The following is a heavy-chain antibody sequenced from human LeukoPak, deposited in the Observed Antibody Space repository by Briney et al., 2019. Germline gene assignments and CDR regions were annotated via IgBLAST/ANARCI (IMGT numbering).Heavy chain of an antibody. CDR2: ISSSGSTI. D-gene: IGHD3-3*01. V-gene: IGHV3-48*04. J-gene: IGHJ4*02. CDR1: GFTFSSYA. Sequence: GGSLRLSCAASGFTFSSYAMHWVRQAPGKGLEWVSYISSSGSTIYYADSVKGRFTISRDNAKNSLYLQMNSLRAEDTAVYYCARSIARFWSGLDYWGQGTLVTVSS. CDR3: ARSIARFWSGLDY.